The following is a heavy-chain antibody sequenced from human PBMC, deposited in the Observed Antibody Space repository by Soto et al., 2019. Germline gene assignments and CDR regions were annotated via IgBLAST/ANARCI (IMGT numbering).Heavy chain of an antibody. CDR3: ARHPISAPDPSFDY. J-gene: IGHJ4*02. Sequence: SETLSLTCAVSGGSFRGYFWSWIRQSPDKGLEWIGEINDSGSTYYNPSFKSRLTISVDTSKSQISLTLTSVTAADTAVYYCARHPISAPDPSFDYWGQGTLVTVSS. D-gene: IGHD6-6*01. CDR2: INDSGST. V-gene: IGHV4-34*01. CDR1: GGSFRGYF.